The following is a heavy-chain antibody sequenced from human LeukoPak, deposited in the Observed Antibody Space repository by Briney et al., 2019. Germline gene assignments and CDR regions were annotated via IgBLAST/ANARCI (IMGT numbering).Heavy chain of an antibody. CDR1: GGSISSGGYY. CDR3: ARDHLSYSNYD. J-gene: IGHJ4*02. Sequence: SETLSLTCTVSGGSISSGGYYWSWIRQHPGKGLEWIGYIYYSGSTYYNPSLKSRVTISVGTSKNQFSLKLSSVTAADTAVYYCARDHLSYSNYDWGQGTLVTVSS. V-gene: IGHV4-31*03. CDR2: IYYSGST. D-gene: IGHD4-11*01.